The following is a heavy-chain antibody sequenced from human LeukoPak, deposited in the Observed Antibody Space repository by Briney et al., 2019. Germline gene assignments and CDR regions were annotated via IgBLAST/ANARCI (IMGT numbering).Heavy chain of an antibody. CDR1: GGTFSSYA. J-gene: IGHJ4*02. CDR3: ARDLYYDTKRKGLDY. Sequence: SVKVSCKASGGTFSSYAISWVRQAPGQGLEWMGGIIPIFGTANYAQKFQGRVTITADESTSTAYMELSSLRSEDTAVYYCARDLYYDTKRKGLDYWGQGTLVTVSS. V-gene: IGHV1-69*13. D-gene: IGHD3-22*01. CDR2: IIPIFGTA.